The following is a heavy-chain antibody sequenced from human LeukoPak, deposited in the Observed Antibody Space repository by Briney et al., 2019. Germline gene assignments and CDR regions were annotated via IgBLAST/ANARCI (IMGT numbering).Heavy chain of an antibody. D-gene: IGHD3-10*01. Sequence: SETLSLTCAVYGGSFSGYYWSWIRQPPGKGLEWIGEINHSGSTNYNPSLKSRVTISVDTSKNQFSLKLSSVTAADTAAYYCARATRTYYYGSGSYPFDYWGQGTLVTVSS. J-gene: IGHJ4*02. CDR2: INHSGST. CDR3: ARATRTYYYGSGSYPFDY. V-gene: IGHV4-34*01. CDR1: GGSFSGYY.